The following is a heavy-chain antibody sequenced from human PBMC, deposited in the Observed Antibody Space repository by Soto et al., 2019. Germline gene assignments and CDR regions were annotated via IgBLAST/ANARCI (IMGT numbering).Heavy chain of an antibody. CDR2: ISAYNGNT. CDR3: AREVVLMVYAMYYYYGMDV. Sequence: ASVKVSCKASGYTFTSYGISWVRQAPGQGLEWMGWISAYNGNTNYAQKLQGRVTMTTDTSTSTAYMELRSLRYDDTAVYYCAREVVLMVYAMYYYYGMDVWGQGTTVTVSS. V-gene: IGHV1-18*04. J-gene: IGHJ6*02. CDR1: GYTFTSYG. D-gene: IGHD2-8*01.